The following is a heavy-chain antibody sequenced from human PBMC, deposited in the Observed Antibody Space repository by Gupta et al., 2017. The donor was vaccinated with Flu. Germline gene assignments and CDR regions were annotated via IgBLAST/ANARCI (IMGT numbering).Heavy chain of an antibody. CDR2: NYTSGST. D-gene: IGHD3-22*01. J-gene: IGHJ4*02. Sequence: QVQLQESGPGLVKPSKTLSLTCTGSGCPISSGSYYWSWIRQPAGMGLEWIGRNYTSGSTNYNPSLKSRVTISVDTSKNQFSLKLSSVTAADTAVYYCARDYYDSSGYSFDYWGQGTLVTVSS. V-gene: IGHV4-61*02. CDR1: GCPISSGSYY. CDR3: ARDYYDSSGYSFDY.